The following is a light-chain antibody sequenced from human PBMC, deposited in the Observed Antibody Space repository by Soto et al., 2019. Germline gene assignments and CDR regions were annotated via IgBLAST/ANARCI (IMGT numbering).Light chain of an antibody. CDR3: QQRSNWPPYFT. CDR1: QSVSSY. Sequence: EIVLTQSPATLSLSPGERATLSCRASQSVSSYLAWYQRKPGQAPRLLIYDASNRATGIPARFSGSGSGTDFTLTISSLEPEDFAVYYCQQRSNWPPYFTFGPGTKVDIK. CDR2: DAS. J-gene: IGKJ3*01. V-gene: IGKV3-11*01.